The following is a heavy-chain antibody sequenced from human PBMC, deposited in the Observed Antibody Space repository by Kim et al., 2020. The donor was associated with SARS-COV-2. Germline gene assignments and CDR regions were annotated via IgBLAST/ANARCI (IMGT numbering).Heavy chain of an antibody. V-gene: IGHV3-9*01. CDR3: AKDTSYYYGSGRLY. J-gene: IGHJ4*02. D-gene: IGHD3-10*01. Sequence: ADSVKGRFTISRANAKNSLYLQMNRLRAEDTALYYCAKDTSYYYGSGRLYWGQGTLVTVSS.